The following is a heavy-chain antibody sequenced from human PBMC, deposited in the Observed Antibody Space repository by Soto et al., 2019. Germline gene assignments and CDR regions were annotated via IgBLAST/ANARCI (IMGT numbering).Heavy chain of an antibody. CDR2: ILQGGSDK. CDR1: GFIFSDYA. J-gene: IGHJ4*02. D-gene: IGHD2-21*02. CDR3: AKDAVKGDGLWLASD. Sequence: GGSLRLSCGASGFIFSDYAMMWVRQAPGKRPESVSGILQGGSDKYYADSVKGRFTVSRDNSRNTLYLQMNSLRVDDTALYYCAKDAVKGDGLWLASDWGRGTLVTVSS. V-gene: IGHV3-23*03.